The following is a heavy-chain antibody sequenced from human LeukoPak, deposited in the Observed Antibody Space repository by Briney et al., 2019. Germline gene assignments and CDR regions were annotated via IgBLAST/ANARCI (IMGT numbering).Heavy chain of an antibody. CDR3: ARVYRDFWSGYYYYYGMDV. CDR1: GYTFTSYG. J-gene: IGHJ6*02. D-gene: IGHD3-3*01. Sequence: ASVKVSCKASGYTFTSYGISWVRQAPGQGLEWMGWISAYNGNTNYAQKLQGRVTMTTDTSTSTAYMELRSLRSDDTAVYYCARVYRDFWSGYYYYYGMDVWGQGTTVTVS. CDR2: ISAYNGNT. V-gene: IGHV1-18*01.